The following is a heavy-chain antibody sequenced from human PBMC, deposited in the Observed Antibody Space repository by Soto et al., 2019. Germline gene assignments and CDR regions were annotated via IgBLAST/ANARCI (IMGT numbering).Heavy chain of an antibody. D-gene: IGHD5-12*01. Sequence: PSQTLSLTCAISGDSVSSNSAAWSWIRQSPSRGLEWLGRTYYRSKWYNNYAVSVKSRITINPDTSKNQFSLQLNSLTPGDTAVYYCARDRLGDGYNDYWGQGTLVTVSS. CDR2: TYYRSKWYN. V-gene: IGHV6-1*01. CDR1: GDSVSSNSAA. CDR3: ARDRLGDGYNDY. J-gene: IGHJ4*02.